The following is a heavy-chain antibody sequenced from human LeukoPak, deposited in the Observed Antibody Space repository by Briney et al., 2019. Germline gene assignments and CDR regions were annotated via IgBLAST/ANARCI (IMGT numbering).Heavy chain of an antibody. CDR1: GFTFSSFG. V-gene: IGHV3-30*03. CDR2: ISYDGSNK. Sequence: GGSLRLSCAASGFTFSSFGMHWVRQAPGKGLEWVAVISYDGSNKYYADSVKGRFTISRDNSKNTLYLQMNNLRAEDTAVYYCARANGGQNWGQGTLVTVSS. D-gene: IGHD4/OR15-4a*01. CDR3: ARANGGQN. J-gene: IGHJ4*02.